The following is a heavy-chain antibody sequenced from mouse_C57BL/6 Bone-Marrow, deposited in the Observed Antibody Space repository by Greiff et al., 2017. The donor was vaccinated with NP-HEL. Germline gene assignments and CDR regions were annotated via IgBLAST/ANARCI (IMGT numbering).Heavy chain of an antibody. CDR1: GYSFTSYY. V-gene: IGHV1-66*01. Sequence: VQLVESGPELVKPGASVKISCKASGYSFTSYYIHWVKQRPGQGLEWIGWIYPGSGNTKYNEKFKGKATLTADTSSSTAYMQLSSLTSEDSAVYYCAREKIYYGSSFFAYWGQGTLVTVSA. CDR3: AREKIYYGSSFFAY. J-gene: IGHJ3*01. CDR2: IYPGSGNT. D-gene: IGHD1-1*01.